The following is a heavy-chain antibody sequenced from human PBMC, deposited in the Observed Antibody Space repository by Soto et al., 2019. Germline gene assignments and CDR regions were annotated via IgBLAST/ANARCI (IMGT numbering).Heavy chain of an antibody. CDR3: ATSGWGDNWFDP. CDR1: GYTFTGYY. V-gene: IGHV1-2*02. CDR2: INPNSGGT. J-gene: IGHJ5*02. D-gene: IGHD6-19*01. Sequence: QVQLVQSGAEVKKPGASVKVSCKASGYTFTGYYMHWVRQAPGQGLEWMGWINPNSGGTNYAQKSQGRVTMTRATSISTAYMELSRLRSDDTAVYYCATSGWGDNWFDPWGQGTLVTVSS.